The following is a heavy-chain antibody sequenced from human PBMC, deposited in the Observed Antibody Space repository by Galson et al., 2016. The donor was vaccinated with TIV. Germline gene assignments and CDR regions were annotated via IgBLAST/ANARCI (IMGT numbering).Heavy chain of an antibody. CDR1: GFTFANYA. CDR3: ASRDIAVIPAAIVFDY. Sequence: SLRLSCAASGFTFANYAMSWVRQAPGKGLEWVSTISSSGGHTYYADSVKGRFTISRDNSKNALYVQINNLRAEDTAVYYCASRDIAVIPAAIVFDYWGQGTLVTVPS. D-gene: IGHD2-2*01. J-gene: IGHJ4*02. V-gene: IGHV3-23*01. CDR2: ISSSGGHT.